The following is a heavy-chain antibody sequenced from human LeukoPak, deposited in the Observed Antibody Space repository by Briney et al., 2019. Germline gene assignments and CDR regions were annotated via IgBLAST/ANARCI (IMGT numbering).Heavy chain of an antibody. D-gene: IGHD6-19*01. J-gene: IGHJ4*02. CDR2: IDPSDSYS. V-gene: IGHV5-10-1*01. Sequence: GESLKISCKGSGYSFTSYWISWVRQMPGKGLEWMGRIDPSDSYSNISPSFKGHVAISGDKSISTAYLQWSSLKASDTAMYYCARGGWLDDYWGQGTLVTVSS. CDR1: GYSFTSYW. CDR3: ARGGWLDDY.